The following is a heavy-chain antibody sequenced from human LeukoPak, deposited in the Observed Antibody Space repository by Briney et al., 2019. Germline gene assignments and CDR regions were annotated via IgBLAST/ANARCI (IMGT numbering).Heavy chain of an antibody. D-gene: IGHD6-13*01. Sequence: SETLSLTCTVSGGSISSYYWSWIRQPAGKGLEWIGRIYTSGSTNYNPSLKSRVTMSVDTSKNQFSLKLSSVTAADTAVYYCARGRGRQQLGPYYYYMDVWGKGTTVTVSS. J-gene: IGHJ6*03. CDR1: GGSISSYY. CDR2: IYTSGST. CDR3: ARGRGRQQLGPYYYYMDV. V-gene: IGHV4-4*07.